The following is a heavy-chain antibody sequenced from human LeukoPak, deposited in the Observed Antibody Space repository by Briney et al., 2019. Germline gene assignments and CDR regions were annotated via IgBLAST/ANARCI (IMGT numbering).Heavy chain of an antibody. Sequence: PSETLSLTCAVYGGSFSGYYWSWIRQPPGKGLEGIGEINHSGSTNYNPSLKSRVTISVDTSKNQFSLKLSSVTAADTAVYYCARTATRELKEGGTYYFDYWGQGTLATVSS. J-gene: IGHJ4*02. D-gene: IGHD1-26*01. CDR2: INHSGST. CDR3: ARTATRELKEGGTYYFDY. V-gene: IGHV4-34*01. CDR1: GGSFSGYY.